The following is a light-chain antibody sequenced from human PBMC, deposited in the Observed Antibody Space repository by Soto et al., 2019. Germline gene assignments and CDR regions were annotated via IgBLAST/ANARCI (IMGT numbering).Light chain of an antibody. J-gene: IGKJ1*01. CDR1: QSISNW. CDR2: KAS. Sequence: DIQMTQSPSTLSASVGDRVTITCRASQSISNWLAWYQQRPGKAPKLLIYKASNLQSGVPSRFSGSGSGTEFTLTSSGLQPDDFSTYYCQQYNSSFGQGTKVEI. CDR3: QQYNSS. V-gene: IGKV1-5*03.